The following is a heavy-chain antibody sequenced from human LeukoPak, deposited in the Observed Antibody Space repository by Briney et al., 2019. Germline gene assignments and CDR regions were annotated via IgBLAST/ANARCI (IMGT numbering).Heavy chain of an antibody. CDR1: GFTFSGYA. CDR2: IGGSSDTT. Sequence: GGSLSLSCAASGFTFSGYAMAWVREAPGKGLEWVSLIGGSSDTTRYADSVKGRFTISRDKSKTTLFLQMNSLRVEDTAVYYCASKFGESYYYYYGLDVWGQGTTVTVSS. D-gene: IGHD3-10*01. CDR3: ASKFGESYYYYYGLDV. J-gene: IGHJ6*02. V-gene: IGHV3-23*01.